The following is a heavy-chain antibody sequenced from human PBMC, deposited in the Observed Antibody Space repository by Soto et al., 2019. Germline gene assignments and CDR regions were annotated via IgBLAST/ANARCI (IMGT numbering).Heavy chain of an antibody. V-gene: IGHV1-69*01. Sequence: QVQLVQSGAEVRKPGSSVKVSCKASGGTFSSYVISWVRQAPGQGLEWMGGIIPAFHTPTYAQRFQGRVTITADGSTNTAYMELSSLTSGDTAVYYCARNLGWELDYLDYWGQGNLVTVSS. CDR3: ARNLGWELDYLDY. D-gene: IGHD1-26*01. CDR1: GGTFSSYV. J-gene: IGHJ4*02. CDR2: IIPAFHTP.